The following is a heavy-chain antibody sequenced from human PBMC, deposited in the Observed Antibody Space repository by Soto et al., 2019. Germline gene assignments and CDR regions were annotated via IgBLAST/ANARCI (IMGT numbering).Heavy chain of an antibody. Sequence: EVQLVESGGGLVKPGGSLRLSCAASGFTFSNAWMNWVRQAPGKGLEWVGRIKSKTDGGTTDYAAPVKGRFTISRDDSNNTLYLQMNSLKTEDTAVYYCTTDPNDSSGYYYYYYGMDVWGQGTTVTVSS. V-gene: IGHV3-15*07. D-gene: IGHD3-22*01. J-gene: IGHJ6*02. CDR1: GFTFSNAW. CDR3: TTDPNDSSGYYYYYYGMDV. CDR2: IKSKTDGGTT.